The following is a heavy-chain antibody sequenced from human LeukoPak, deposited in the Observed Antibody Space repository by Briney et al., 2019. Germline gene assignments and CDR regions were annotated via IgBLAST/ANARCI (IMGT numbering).Heavy chain of an antibody. V-gene: IGHV3-23*01. CDR2: ISGSGGST. Sequence: PGGSLRLSCAASGFTFSSYAMSWVRQAPGKGLEWVSAISGSGGSTYYADSVKGRFTISRDNSKNTLYLQMNSLRAEDTAVYYCAKVRDYYDSSGYHLGYNWFDPWGQGTLVTVSS. CDR3: AKVRDYYDSSGYHLGYNWFDP. J-gene: IGHJ5*02. D-gene: IGHD3-22*01. CDR1: GFTFSSYA.